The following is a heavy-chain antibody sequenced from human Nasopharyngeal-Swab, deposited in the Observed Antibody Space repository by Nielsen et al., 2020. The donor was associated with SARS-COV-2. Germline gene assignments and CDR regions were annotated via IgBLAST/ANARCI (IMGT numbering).Heavy chain of an antibody. Sequence: GGSLRLSCAASGFTFDDYTMHWVRQAPGKGLEWVSLISWDGGSTYYADSVKGRFTISRDNSKNSLYLQMNGLRTEDTALYYCAKDYQRGYYYDFWSGYYTLGYFDYWGQGTLVNVSS. V-gene: IGHV3-43*01. CDR1: GFTFDDYT. CDR2: ISWDGGST. CDR3: AKDYQRGYYYDFWSGYYTLGYFDY. D-gene: IGHD3-3*01. J-gene: IGHJ4*02.